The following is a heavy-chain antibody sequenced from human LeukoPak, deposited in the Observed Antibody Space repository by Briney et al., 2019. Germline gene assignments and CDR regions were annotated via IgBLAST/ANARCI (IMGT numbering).Heavy chain of an antibody. J-gene: IGHJ6*03. Sequence: SVKVSCKASGGTFSSYTISWVRQAPGQGLEWMGRIIPILGIANYAQKFQGRVTITADKSTSTAYMELSSLRSEDTAVYYCARDKGCSSTSCLRHFYYYMDVWGKGTTVTVSS. D-gene: IGHD2-2*01. CDR3: ARDKGCSSTSCLRHFYYYMDV. V-gene: IGHV1-69*04. CDR2: IIPILGIA. CDR1: GGTFSSYT.